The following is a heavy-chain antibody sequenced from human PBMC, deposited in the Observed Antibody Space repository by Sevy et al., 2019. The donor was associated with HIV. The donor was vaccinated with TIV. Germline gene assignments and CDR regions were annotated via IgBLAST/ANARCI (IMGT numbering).Heavy chain of an antibody. CDR2: FSWRGAS. CDR3: TGPNLKYDSRWSYFDY. V-gene: IGHV4-39*01. CDR1: GASISSATYY. Sequence: SETLSLTCTVSGASISSATYYWGWIRQSPGKGLEWIATFSWRGASHYNPSLRSRVTISADTSKNQISLRLTYVTAADTAVYYCTGPNLKYDSRWSYFDYWGQGTLVTVSS. J-gene: IGHJ4*02. D-gene: IGHD6-19*01.